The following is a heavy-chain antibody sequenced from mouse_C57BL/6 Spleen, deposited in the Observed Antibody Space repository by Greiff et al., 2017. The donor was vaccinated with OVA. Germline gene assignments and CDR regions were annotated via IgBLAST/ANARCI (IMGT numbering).Heavy chain of an antibody. V-gene: IGHV1-55*01. J-gene: IGHJ4*01. D-gene: IGHD4-1*01. CDR3: ARGDWDEYYAMDY. CDR2: IYPGSGST. CDR1: GYTFTSYW. Sequence: VQLQQSGAELVKPGASVKMSCKASGYTFTSYWITWVKQRPGQGLEWIGDIYPGSGSTNYNEKFKSKATLTVDTSSSTAYMQLSSLTSEDSAVYYCARGDWDEYYAMDYWGQGTSVTVSS.